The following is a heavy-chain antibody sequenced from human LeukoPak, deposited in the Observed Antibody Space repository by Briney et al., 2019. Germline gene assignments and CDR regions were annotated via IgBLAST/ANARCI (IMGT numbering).Heavy chain of an antibody. V-gene: IGHV3-21*01. CDR2: ISSSSSYI. Sequence: GGSLRLSCAASGFTFSSYSMNWVRQAPGKGLDWVSSISSSSSYIYYADSVKGRFTISRDNAKNSLYLQMNSLRAEDTAVYYCARTDYDFWSGYQPGDYWGQGTLVTVSS. CDR1: GFTFSSYS. D-gene: IGHD3-3*01. J-gene: IGHJ4*02. CDR3: ARTDYDFWSGYQPGDY.